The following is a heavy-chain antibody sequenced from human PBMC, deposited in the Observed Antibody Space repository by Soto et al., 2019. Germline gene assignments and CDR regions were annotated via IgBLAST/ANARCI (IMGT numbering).Heavy chain of an antibody. J-gene: IGHJ3*02. Sequence: HPGGSLRLSCAASGFTFSSYAMHWVRQAADKGLEWVAVISYDGSRKYYADSVKGRLTISRDNSKNTLYLEMNSLRAEDTAVYYCARGPNYYDSSGYYFADGFDIWGRGTMVTVSS. CDR1: GFTFSSYA. D-gene: IGHD3-22*01. V-gene: IGHV3-30-3*01. CDR2: ISYDGSRK. CDR3: ARGPNYYDSSGYYFADGFDI.